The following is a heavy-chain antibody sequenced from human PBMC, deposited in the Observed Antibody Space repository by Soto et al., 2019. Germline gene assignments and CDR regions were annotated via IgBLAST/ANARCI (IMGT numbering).Heavy chain of an antibody. J-gene: IGHJ3*02. D-gene: IGHD5-18*01. CDR1: GGSISMGGYS. CDR3: ARDGGGYSYGPDAFDI. V-gene: IGHV4-30-2*01. Sequence: SETRSLTCAVCGGSISMGGYSWGWIRQPPGKGLEWTGYIYHSGSTYYHPSLKSRVTISVDRSKNQFSLKLSSVTAADTAVYYCARDGGGYSYGPDAFDIWGQGTMVT. CDR2: IYHSGST.